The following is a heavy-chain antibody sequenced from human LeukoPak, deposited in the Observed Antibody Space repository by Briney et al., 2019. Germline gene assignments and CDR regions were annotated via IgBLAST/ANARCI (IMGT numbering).Heavy chain of an antibody. J-gene: IGHJ4*02. Sequence: SETLSLTCTVSGGSISSGSYYWSWIRQPAGQGLEYIGRMYTSGSTNYNPSLKSRVTISVDTSKNQFSLKLSSVAAADTAVYYCARRHVEYSSSSDPYYFDYWGQGTLVTVSS. CDR1: GGSISSGSYY. D-gene: IGHD6-6*01. CDR2: MYTSGST. CDR3: ARRHVEYSSSSDPYYFDY. V-gene: IGHV4-61*02.